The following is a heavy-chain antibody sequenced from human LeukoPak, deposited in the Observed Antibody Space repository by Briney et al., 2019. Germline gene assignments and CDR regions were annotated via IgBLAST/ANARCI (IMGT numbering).Heavy chain of an antibody. CDR1: GGSIGSYY. V-gene: IGHV4-59*01. Sequence: SETLSLTCTVSGGSIGSYYWSWIRQPPGKGLEWIGYIYYSGSTNYNPSLKSRVTISVDTSKNQFSLKLSSVTAADTAVYYCARVSRFPGMSYYYMDVWGKGTTVTVSS. CDR3: ARVSRFPGMSYYYMDV. J-gene: IGHJ6*03. D-gene: IGHD1-1*01. CDR2: IYYSGST.